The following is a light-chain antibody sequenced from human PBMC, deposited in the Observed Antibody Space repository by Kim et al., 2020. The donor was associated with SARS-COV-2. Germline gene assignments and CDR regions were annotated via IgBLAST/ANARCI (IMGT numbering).Light chain of an antibody. V-gene: IGKV3-15*01. CDR3: QQYNNWPYT. CDR2: GAS. Sequence: SVSPGERAALPCRARQSVSSNLAWYQQKPGQAPSLLIYGASTRATGIPSRFSGSGSGTEFTLTISSLQSEDFAVYSCQQYNNWPYTFGQGTKLEI. J-gene: IGKJ2*01. CDR1: QSVSSN.